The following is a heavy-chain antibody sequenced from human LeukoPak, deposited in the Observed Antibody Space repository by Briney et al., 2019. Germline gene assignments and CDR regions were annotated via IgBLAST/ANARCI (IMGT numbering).Heavy chain of an antibody. D-gene: IGHD3-3*01. CDR3: AKGQARNYDFWSGYQFDY. V-gene: IGHV1-69*05. Sequence: GSSVKVSCKASGGTFSSYAISWVRQAPGQGLEWMGGIIPIFGTANYAQKFQGRVTITTDESTSTAYMELSSLRSEDTAVYYCAKGQARNYDFWSGYQFDYWGQGTLVTVSS. CDR2: IIPIFGTA. CDR1: GGTFSSYA. J-gene: IGHJ4*02.